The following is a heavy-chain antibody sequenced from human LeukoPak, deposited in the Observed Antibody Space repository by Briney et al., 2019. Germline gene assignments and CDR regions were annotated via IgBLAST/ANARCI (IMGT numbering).Heavy chain of an antibody. V-gene: IGHV4-61*02. D-gene: IGHD5-18*01. Sequence: SETLSLTCTVSGGSISSSSYYWSWIRQPAGKGLEWIGRIYTSGSTNYNPSLKSRVTMSVDTSKNQFSLKLSSVTAADTAVYYCARAKVDTAYYFDYWGQGTLVTVSS. CDR3: ARAKVDTAYYFDY. CDR1: GGSISSSSYY. CDR2: IYTSGST. J-gene: IGHJ4*02.